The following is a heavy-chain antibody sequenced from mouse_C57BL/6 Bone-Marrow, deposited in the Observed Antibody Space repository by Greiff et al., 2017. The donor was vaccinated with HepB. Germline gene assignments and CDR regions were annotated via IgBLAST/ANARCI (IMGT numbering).Heavy chain of an antibody. CDR2: ISNLAYSI. D-gene: IGHD1-1*01. J-gene: IGHJ1*03. Sequence: EVQLVESGGGLVQPGGSLKLSCAASGFTFSDYGMAWVRQAPRKGPEWVAFISNLAYSIYYADTVTGRFTISRENAKNTLYLDMSSLRSEDTAMYYCARQGTTVVRYFDVWGTGTTVTVSS. CDR1: GFTFSDYG. CDR3: ARQGTTVVRYFDV. V-gene: IGHV5-15*01.